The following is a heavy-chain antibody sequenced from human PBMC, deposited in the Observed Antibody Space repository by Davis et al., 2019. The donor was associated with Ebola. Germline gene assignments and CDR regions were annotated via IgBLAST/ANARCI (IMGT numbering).Heavy chain of an antibody. D-gene: IGHD2-2*02. CDR3: ARSPAGIVVVPAAILAFDI. Sequence: SVKVSCKASGYTFTSYYMHWVRQAPGQGLEWMGGIIPIFGTANYAQKFQGRVTITADESTSTAYMELSSLRSEDTAVYYCARSPAGIVVVPAAILAFDIWGQGTMVTVSS. J-gene: IGHJ3*02. CDR2: IIPIFGTA. V-gene: IGHV1-69*13. CDR1: GYTFTSYY.